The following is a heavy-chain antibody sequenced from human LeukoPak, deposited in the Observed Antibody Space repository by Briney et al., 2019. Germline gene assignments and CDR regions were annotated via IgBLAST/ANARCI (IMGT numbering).Heavy chain of an antibody. Sequence: SETLSLTCTFSGGSISSYYWGWIRQPPGKGLEWIGSIYYSGSTYYNPSLKSRVTISVDTSKNQFSLKLSSVTAADTAVYYCARVVVPAAIPVHWFDPWGQGTLVTVSS. D-gene: IGHD2-2*02. J-gene: IGHJ5*02. CDR3: ARVVVPAAIPVHWFDP. V-gene: IGHV4-39*07. CDR1: GGSISSYY. CDR2: IYYSGST.